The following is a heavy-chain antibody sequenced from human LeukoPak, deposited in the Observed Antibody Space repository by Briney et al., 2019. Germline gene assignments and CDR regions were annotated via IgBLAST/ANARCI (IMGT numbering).Heavy chain of an antibody. CDR3: TRDPVGGKLRFLEWIMWFDP. D-gene: IGHD3-3*01. Sequence: GGSLTLSCTASGFTFGDYAMSWVRQAPGKGLEGVGFIRSKAYGGTTEYAASVKGRFTISRDDSKSIAYLQMNSLKTEDTAVYYCTRDPVGGKLRFLEWIMWFDPWGQGTLVTVSS. CDR2: IRSKAYGGTT. CDR1: GFTFGDYA. J-gene: IGHJ5*02. V-gene: IGHV3-49*04.